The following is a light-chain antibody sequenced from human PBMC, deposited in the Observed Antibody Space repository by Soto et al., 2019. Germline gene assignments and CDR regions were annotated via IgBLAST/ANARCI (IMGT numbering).Light chain of an antibody. V-gene: IGKV3-11*01. Sequence: VLTQSPATLSLSPGERATLSCRASQSIHTSFAWYQQKPGQPPRLVVYDSTLRANGVPDRFGGSRSGTEFTLTINNREPEDFAVYDCQQRNGWPPITFGQGTRLEIK. J-gene: IGKJ5*01. CDR3: QQRNGWPPIT. CDR1: QSIHTS. CDR2: DST.